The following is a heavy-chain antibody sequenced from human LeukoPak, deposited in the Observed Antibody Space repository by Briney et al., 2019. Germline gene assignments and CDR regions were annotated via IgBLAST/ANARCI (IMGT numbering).Heavy chain of an antibody. CDR3: AKPISNLDIVVVPAAMGY. CDR1: GFTFSSYG. CDR2: ISYDGSNK. J-gene: IGHJ4*02. Sequence: GGSLRLSCAASGFTFSSYGMHWVRQAPGKGLEWVAVISYDGSNKYYADSVKGRFTISRDNSKNTLYLQMNSLRAEDTAVYYCAKPISNLDIVVVPAAMGYWGQGTLVTVSS. V-gene: IGHV3-30*18. D-gene: IGHD2-2*03.